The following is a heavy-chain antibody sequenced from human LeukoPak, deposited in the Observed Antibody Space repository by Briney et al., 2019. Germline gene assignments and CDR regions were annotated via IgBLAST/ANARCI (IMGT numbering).Heavy chain of an antibody. V-gene: IGHV4-61*02. CDR3: AREGEYIVVVPAANWFDP. CDR1: GGSISSGSYY. D-gene: IGHD2-2*01. J-gene: IGHJ5*02. CDR2: IYTSGST. Sequence: SETLSLTCTVSGGSISSGSYYWSWIRQPAGKGLEWIGRIYTSGSTNYNPSLKSRVTISVDTSKNQFSLKLSSVTAADTAVYYCAREGEYIVVVPAANWFDPWGQGTLVTVSS.